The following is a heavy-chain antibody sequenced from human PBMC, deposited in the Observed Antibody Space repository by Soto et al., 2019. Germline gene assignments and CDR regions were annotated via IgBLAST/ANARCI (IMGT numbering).Heavy chain of an antibody. Sequence: PGGSLRLSCAASGFTFSSYAMHWVRQAPGKGLEWVAVISYDGSNKYYADSVKGRFTISRDNSKNTLYLQMNSLRAEDTAVYYCARDKSRIAAHYYYYGMDVGGRGTTVTVSS. CDR3: ARDKSRIAAHYYYYGMDV. CDR2: ISYDGSNK. D-gene: IGHD6-6*01. V-gene: IGHV3-30-3*01. J-gene: IGHJ6*02. CDR1: GFTFSSYA.